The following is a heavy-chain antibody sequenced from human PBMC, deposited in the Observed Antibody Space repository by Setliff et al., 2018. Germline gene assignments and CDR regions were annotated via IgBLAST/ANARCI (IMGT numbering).Heavy chain of an antibody. CDR1: GYTFSRYS. D-gene: IGHD6-6*01. J-gene: IGHJ4*02. V-gene: IGHV7-4-1*02. CDR2: INTNTGNP. Sequence: ASVKVSCKASGYTFSRYSMNWVRQAPGQGLEWMGWINTNTGNPTYAQGFTGRFVFSLDTSVSTAYLQINSLKTDDTAVYYCARDGTSLPSIAAHADYWGQGTLVTVSS. CDR3: ARDGTSLPSIAAHADY.